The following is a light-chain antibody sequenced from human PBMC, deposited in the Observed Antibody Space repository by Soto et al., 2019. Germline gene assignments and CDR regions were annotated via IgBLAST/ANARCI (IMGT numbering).Light chain of an antibody. J-gene: IGKJ5*01. CDR2: DAS. Sequence: EIVLTQSPTTLFFSPGERATLSFRASQYITIYLAWYQQKPGQAPRLLIYDASNRATGIPARFSGSGSGTDFTLTISSLEPDDFAVYYCQQRADWPITFGQGTRLEIK. CDR1: QYITIY. V-gene: IGKV3-11*01. CDR3: QQRADWPIT.